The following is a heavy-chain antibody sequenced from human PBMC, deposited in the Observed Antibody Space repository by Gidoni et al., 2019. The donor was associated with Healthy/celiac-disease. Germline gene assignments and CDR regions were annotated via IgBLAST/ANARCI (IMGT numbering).Heavy chain of an antibody. CDR2: ISWNSGSI. D-gene: IGHD2-15*01. CDR3: AKDMVGVVAATSFDY. CDR1: GLTFAAYA. J-gene: IGHJ4*02. V-gene: IGHV3-9*01. Sequence: EVQLVESGGGLVQPGRSLRLSCAASGLTFAAYALHWGRQAPGKGLEWGSGISWNSGSIGYADSVKGRFTISRDNAKNSLYLQMNSLRAEDTALYYCAKDMVGVVAATSFDYWGQGTLVTVSS.